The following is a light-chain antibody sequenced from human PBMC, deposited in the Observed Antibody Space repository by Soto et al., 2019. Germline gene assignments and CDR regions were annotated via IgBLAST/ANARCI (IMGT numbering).Light chain of an antibody. CDR1: SNDVGGYNY. Sequence: QSALTQPASVSGSPGQSITISCTGTSNDVGGYNYVSWYQQHPGKAPKLMIYEVSNRPSGVSNRFSGSKSGNTASLTISGLQAEDEADYYCSSHTNGSYVFGTGTKVTVL. V-gene: IGLV2-14*01. J-gene: IGLJ1*01. CDR2: EVS. CDR3: SSHTNGSYV.